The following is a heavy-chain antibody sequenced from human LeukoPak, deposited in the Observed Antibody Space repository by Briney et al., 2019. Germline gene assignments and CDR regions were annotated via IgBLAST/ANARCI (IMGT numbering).Heavy chain of an antibody. CDR1: GYTFTDYY. CDR3: ARDRVGSGWEHDTFDI. D-gene: IGHD6-19*01. J-gene: IGHJ3*02. CDR2: INPNSGGT. Sequence: ASVKVSCKASGYTFTDYYLHWVRQAPGQGLEWMGWINPNSGGTNYAQKFQGRVTMTRDTSISTAYMELSSLRSDDTAVYYCARDRVGSGWEHDTFDIWGQGTMVTVSS. V-gene: IGHV1-2*02.